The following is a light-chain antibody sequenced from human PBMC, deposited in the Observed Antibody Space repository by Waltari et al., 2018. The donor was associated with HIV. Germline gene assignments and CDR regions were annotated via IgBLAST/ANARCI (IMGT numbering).Light chain of an antibody. CDR3: QHRTTWPPT. J-gene: IGKJ4*01. CDR1: QSVQAF. CDR2: DAS. V-gene: IGKV3-11*01. Sequence: EIVLTQSPPILSVYLGETATLSCIARQSVQAFLAWYQRRPGTAPRLVVYDASKRAAGVPARFSGSGFGTYFTLTISGLEPEDVALYYCQHRTTWPPTFGGGTRVEIE.